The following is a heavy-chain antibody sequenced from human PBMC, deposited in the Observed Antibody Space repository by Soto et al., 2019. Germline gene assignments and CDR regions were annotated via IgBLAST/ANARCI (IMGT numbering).Heavy chain of an antibody. D-gene: IGHD3-10*01. CDR1: GFSLGTSGVG. V-gene: IGHV2-5*01. CDR2: IYWTDDK. Sequence: QITLKESGPTLVKPTETLTLTCTFSGFSLGTSGVGVGWIREPPGKALEWLALIYWTDDKRYSPSLKNRLTIPKDTSKNQVVLTLTNMDPVDTGTYYCGHRTDYGSGYAMDVWGQGTRVTVSS. J-gene: IGHJ6*02. CDR3: GHRTDYGSGYAMDV.